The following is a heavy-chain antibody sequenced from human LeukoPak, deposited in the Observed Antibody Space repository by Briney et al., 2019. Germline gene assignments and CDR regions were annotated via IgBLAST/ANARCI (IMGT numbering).Heavy chain of an antibody. V-gene: IGHV4-38-2*01. CDR3: ARKYCSNTSCYPYYYMDV. J-gene: IGHJ6*03. D-gene: IGHD2-2*01. CDR2: MYHSGGT. CDR1: GYSISIGYY. Sequence: SETLSLTCAVSGYSISIGYYWGWIRQPPGKGLEWIGTMYHSGGTYYNSSLKSRGTMSVDTSKNQFSLELSSVPAADTAVYYCARKYCSNTSCYPYYYMDVWGRGTTVTVSS.